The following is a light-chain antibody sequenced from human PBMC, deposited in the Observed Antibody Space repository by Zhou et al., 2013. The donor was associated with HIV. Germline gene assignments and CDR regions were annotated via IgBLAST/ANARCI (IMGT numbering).Light chain of an antibody. Sequence: DIVLTQSPGTLSLSPGQRATLSCRASQSIGTYLAWYQQIPGQAPRLLIYSASTRATGIPARFSGSGSGTEFTLTISSLQSEDFAIYYCQQYNNWPPSWTFGQGTKVEIK. CDR2: SAS. CDR3: QQYNNWPPSWT. V-gene: IGKV3-15*01. J-gene: IGKJ1*01. CDR1: QSIGTY.